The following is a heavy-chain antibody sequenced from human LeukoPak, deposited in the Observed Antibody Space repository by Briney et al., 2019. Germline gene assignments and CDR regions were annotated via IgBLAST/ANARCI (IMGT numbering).Heavy chain of an antibody. Sequence: PPESLSPTCTVAAASITSRGYYWSWLRHHPGKGLEWTGYIYYSGSTYYNPSLKCRVTISVDTSKNQFSLKLSSVTAADTAVYYCARVNFDWLYATFDYWGQGTLVTVSS. CDR3: ARVNFDWLYATFDY. CDR2: IYYSGST. V-gene: IGHV4-31*03. CDR1: AASITSRGYY. J-gene: IGHJ4*02. D-gene: IGHD3-9*01.